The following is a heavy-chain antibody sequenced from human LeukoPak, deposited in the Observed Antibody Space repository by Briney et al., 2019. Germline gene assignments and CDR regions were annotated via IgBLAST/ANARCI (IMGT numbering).Heavy chain of an antibody. CDR3: ARRISVAGGGTAFDM. J-gene: IGHJ3*02. D-gene: IGHD6-19*01. V-gene: IGHV3-23*01. Sequence: GGSLRLSCAASGFTFSSYAMSWVRQAPGKGLEWVSAISGSGGSTYYADSVKGRFTISRDNAKNSLYLQMNSLRDADTAFYYCARRISVAGGGTAFDMWGQGTMVTVSS. CDR1: GFTFSSYA. CDR2: ISGSGGST.